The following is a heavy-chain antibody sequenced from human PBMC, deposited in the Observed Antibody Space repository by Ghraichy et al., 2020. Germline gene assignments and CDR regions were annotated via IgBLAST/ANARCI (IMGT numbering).Heavy chain of an antibody. J-gene: IGHJ5*02. CDR3: ANRVAVAVTGLNWFDP. Sequence: SETLSLTCSVSGGSISSTYHYWGWIRQSPGKGLEWIASIYYSGDTYYNPSLKSRVTISVDTSKNQFSLKLSSVTAADTAVYYCANRVAVAVTGLNWFDPWGQGTLVTVSS. CDR2: IYYSGDT. CDR1: GGSISSTYHY. D-gene: IGHD6-13*01. V-gene: IGHV4-39*01.